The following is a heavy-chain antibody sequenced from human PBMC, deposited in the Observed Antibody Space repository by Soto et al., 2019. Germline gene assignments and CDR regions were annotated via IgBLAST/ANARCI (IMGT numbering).Heavy chain of an antibody. J-gene: IGHJ4*02. CDR3: ARGVRGYYFDY. V-gene: IGHV4-59*01. CDR1: GGSISSYY. D-gene: IGHD3-10*02. CDR2: IYYSGST. Sequence: QVQVQESGPGLVKPSETLSLTCTVSGGSISSYYWSWIRQPPGKRLEWIGYIYYSGSTNYNPSLKRXXTXSXXTSKNQFSLQLSSVTAADTALYYCARGVRGYYFDYWGQGTLVTVSS.